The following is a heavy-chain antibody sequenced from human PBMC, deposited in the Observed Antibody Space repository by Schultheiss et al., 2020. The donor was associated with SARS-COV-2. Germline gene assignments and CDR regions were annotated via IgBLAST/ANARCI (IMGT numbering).Heavy chain of an antibody. Sequence: ASVKVSCKASGYTFTGYYMHWVRQAPGQGLEWMGRINPNSGGTNYAQKFQGRVTMTRDTSIGTAYMGLSRLTSDDTALYYCAREQFLEWSHPRPYGMDVWGQGTTVTVSS. J-gene: IGHJ6*02. CDR3: AREQFLEWSHPRPYGMDV. CDR1: GYTFTGYY. CDR2: INPNSGGT. D-gene: IGHD3-3*01. V-gene: IGHV1-2*06.